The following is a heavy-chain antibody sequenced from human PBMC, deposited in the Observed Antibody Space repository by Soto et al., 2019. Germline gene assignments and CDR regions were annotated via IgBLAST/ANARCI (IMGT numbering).Heavy chain of an antibody. Sequence: PSETLSLTGSVSGGSVTNINYFWAWIRQSPGKGLEWIANIYDTGTTFYNPSLRSRVSMTIDASKNRCSLNLSSVTASDTALYYFARHEYVRSSYDLLDVWGRGAMVTVSS. CDR3: ARHEYVRSSYDLLDV. CDR2: IYDTGTT. CDR1: GGSVTNINYF. J-gene: IGHJ3*01. V-gene: IGHV4-39*01. D-gene: IGHD3-22*01.